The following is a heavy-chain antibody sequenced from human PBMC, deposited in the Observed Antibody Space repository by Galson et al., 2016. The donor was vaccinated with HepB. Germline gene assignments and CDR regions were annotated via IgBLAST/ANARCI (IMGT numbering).Heavy chain of an antibody. CDR1: GGSISSGNYY. CDR2: MYSSGDT. CDR3: AREITYYNVLTGYLDHSYYYMDV. D-gene: IGHD3-9*01. V-gene: IGHV4-61*02. Sequence: TLSLTCSVSGGSISSGNYYWSWIRQPAGKGLEWIGRMYSSGDTDYSASLKSRVTISVDTSKNQFSLKVTSVTAADTAVYYCAREITYYNVLTGYLDHSYYYMDVWGKGTTVTAS. J-gene: IGHJ6*03.